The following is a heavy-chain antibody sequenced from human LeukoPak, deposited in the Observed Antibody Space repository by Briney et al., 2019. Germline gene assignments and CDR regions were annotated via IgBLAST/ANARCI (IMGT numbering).Heavy chain of an antibody. V-gene: IGHV3-7*03. D-gene: IGHD2-2*01. CDR1: GFTFRSYW. Sequence: GGSLRLSCAASGFTFRSYWMTWVRQAPGKGLEWVANIKPDGSETYYVASVKGRFTISRDNAKNSLYLQMNSLRAEDMALYYCAKGQCSSTSCYDWFDPWGQGTLVTVSS. J-gene: IGHJ5*02. CDR2: IKPDGSET. CDR3: AKGQCSSTSCYDWFDP.